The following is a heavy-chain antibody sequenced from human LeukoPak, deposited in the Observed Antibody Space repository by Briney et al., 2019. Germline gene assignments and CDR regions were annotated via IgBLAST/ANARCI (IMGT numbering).Heavy chain of an antibody. CDR1: GFTFSSYG. V-gene: IGHV3-30*18. Sequence: GGSLRLSCAASGFTFSSYGMNWVRQAPGKGLEWVAVISYDGSNKYYADSVKGRFTISRDNSKNTMYLQMNRLRAEDTAVYYCAKAQGDYYYDSSGYYDWFDPWGQGTLVTVSS. CDR3: AKAQGDYYYDSSGYYDWFDP. D-gene: IGHD3-22*01. CDR2: ISYDGSNK. J-gene: IGHJ5*02.